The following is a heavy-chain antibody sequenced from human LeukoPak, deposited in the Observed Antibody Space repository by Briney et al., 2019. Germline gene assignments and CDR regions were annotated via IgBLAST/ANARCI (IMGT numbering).Heavy chain of an antibody. V-gene: IGHV1-46*01. CDR1: GYTFTSYY. J-gene: IGHJ3*02. CDR3: ARVGGEDIVLMVYAIFAFDI. CDR2: INPSGGST. D-gene: IGHD2-8*01. Sequence: ASVKVSCKASGYTFTSYYIHWVRQAPGQGLEWMGIINPSGGSTNYAQDFQGRVTMTRDTSTSTAYMELRSLRSDDTAVYYCARVGGEDIVLMVYAIFAFDIWGQGTMVTVSS.